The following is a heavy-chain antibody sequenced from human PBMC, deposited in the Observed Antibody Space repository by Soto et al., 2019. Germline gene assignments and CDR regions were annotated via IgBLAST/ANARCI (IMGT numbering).Heavy chain of an antibody. J-gene: IGHJ6*02. D-gene: IGHD3-22*01. CDR3: ARRLYYDSSGFEGGGMDV. CDR1: GGSFSGYY. V-gene: IGHV4-34*01. Sequence: SETLSLTCAVYGGSFSGYYLSWIRQPPGKGLEWIGEINHSGSTYYNPSLKSRVTISVDTSKNQFSLKLSSVTAADTAVYYCARRLYYDSSGFEGGGMDVWGQGTTVTVSS. CDR2: INHSGST.